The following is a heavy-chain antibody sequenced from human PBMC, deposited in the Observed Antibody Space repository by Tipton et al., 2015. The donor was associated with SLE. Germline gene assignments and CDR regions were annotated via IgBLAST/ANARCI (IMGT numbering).Heavy chain of an antibody. CDR1: GYTFTSYG. D-gene: IGHD3-10*01. CDR3: ASSFSLWFGEFDAFDI. CDR2: ISAYNGNT. Sequence: QSGAEVKKPGASVKVSCKASGYTFTSYGISWVRQAPGQGLEWMGWISAYNGNTNYAQKLQGRVTMTTDTSTSTAYMELRSLRSDDTAVYYCASSFSLWFGEFDAFDIWGQGTMVTVSS. J-gene: IGHJ3*02. V-gene: IGHV1-18*01.